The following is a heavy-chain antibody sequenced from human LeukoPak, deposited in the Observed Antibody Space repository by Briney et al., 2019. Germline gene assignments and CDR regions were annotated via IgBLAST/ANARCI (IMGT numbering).Heavy chain of an antibody. CDR2: IYHSGST. V-gene: IGHV4-38-2*02. D-gene: IGHD4-17*01. CDR3: ARVADYGDSPYHFDY. Sequence: SETLSLTCTVSGYSLSSGYYWGWIRQPPGKGLEWIGSIYHSGSTYYNPSLKSRVTISVDTSKSQFSLKLSSVTAADTAVYYCARVADYGDSPYHFDYWGQGTLVTVSS. J-gene: IGHJ4*02. CDR1: GYSLSSGYY.